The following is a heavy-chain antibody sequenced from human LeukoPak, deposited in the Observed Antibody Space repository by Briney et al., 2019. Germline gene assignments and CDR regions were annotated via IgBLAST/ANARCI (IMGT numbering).Heavy chain of an antibody. CDR2: INHSGST. J-gene: IGHJ2*01. D-gene: IGHD6-19*01. V-gene: IGHV4-34*01. CDR1: GFTFNTYT. Sequence: PGGSLRLSCAASGFTFNTYTMNWIRQPPGKGLEWIGEINHSGSTNYNPSLKSRVTISVDTSKNQFSLKLSSVTAADTAVYYCARGSVVAVAGNDLWGRGTLVTVSS. CDR3: ARGSVVAVAGNDL.